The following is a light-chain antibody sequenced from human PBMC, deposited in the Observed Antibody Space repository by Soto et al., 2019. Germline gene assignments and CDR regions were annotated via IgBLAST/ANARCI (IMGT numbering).Light chain of an antibody. CDR2: SNS. CDR3: AAWDDSLSGVV. Sequence: QSVLTQPPSASGTPGQRVTISCSGSNSNIGKNSVYWYQQLPGTAPKLLIYSNSQRPSGVPDRFSGSRSGTSASLAISGLRSEDETYYYCAAWDDSLSGVVFGGGTKVTVL. J-gene: IGLJ2*01. CDR1: NSNIGKNS. V-gene: IGLV1-47*02.